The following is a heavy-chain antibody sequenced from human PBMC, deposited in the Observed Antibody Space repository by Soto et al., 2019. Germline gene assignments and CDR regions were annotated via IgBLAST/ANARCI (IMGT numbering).Heavy chain of an antibody. D-gene: IGHD1-20*01. CDR2: INPSGGST. V-gene: IGHV1-46*01. J-gene: IGHJ4*02. Sequence: ASVKVSCKASGYTFTDYYIHWVRQAPGQGLEWMGIINPSGGSTSYAQKFQGRVTMTRDTSTSTVYVDLSRLTSEDTAVYYCARDRSHNYCFDYWGKGTPVTVSS. CDR3: ARDRSHNYCFDY. CDR1: GYTFTDYY.